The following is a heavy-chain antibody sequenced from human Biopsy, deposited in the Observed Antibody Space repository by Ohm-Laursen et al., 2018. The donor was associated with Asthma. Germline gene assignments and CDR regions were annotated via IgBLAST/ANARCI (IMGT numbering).Heavy chain of an antibody. CDR2: ISGSGRSA. Sequence: SLRLSCAASGFNFTTYAIAWIRQAPGRGLEWISAISGSGRSAYYADSVKGQFTISRDNAKNTAYLQMNSLRAEDSAIYYCARGDSSNWSHYYFDYWGQGTLVTVSS. CDR3: ARGDSSNWSHYYFDY. J-gene: IGHJ4*02. CDR1: GFNFTTYA. V-gene: IGHV3-23*01. D-gene: IGHD6-13*01.